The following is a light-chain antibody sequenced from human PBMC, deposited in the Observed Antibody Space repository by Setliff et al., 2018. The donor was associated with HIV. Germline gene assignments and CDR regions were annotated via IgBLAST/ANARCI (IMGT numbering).Light chain of an antibody. CDR2: QAS. V-gene: IGLV2-23*01. CDR1: RGDVGRYNL. CDR3: CSNTGSNTYV. J-gene: IGLJ1*01. Sequence: QSVLTQPASVSGSPGQSITISCTGTRGDVGRYNLVSWYQQQPGKPPKLMIYQASKRPSGVSNRVSGSKSGNTASLTISGLQAEDEADYYCCSNTGSNTYVFGTGTKVTVL.